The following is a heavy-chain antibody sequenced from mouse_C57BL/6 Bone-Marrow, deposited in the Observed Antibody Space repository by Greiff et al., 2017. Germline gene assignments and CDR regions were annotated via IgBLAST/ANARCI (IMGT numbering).Heavy chain of an antibody. D-gene: IGHD1-2*01. J-gene: IGHJ2*01. CDR2: IDPENGDT. Sequence: EVKLQESGAELVRPGASVKLSCTASGFNIKDDYMHWVKQRPEQGLEWIGWIDPENGDTEYASKFQGKATITADPSSNTAYLQLSSLTSEDTAVYYCTTSPTTAFDYWGQGTTLTVSS. CDR1: GFNIKDDY. CDR3: TTSPTTAFDY. V-gene: IGHV14-4*01.